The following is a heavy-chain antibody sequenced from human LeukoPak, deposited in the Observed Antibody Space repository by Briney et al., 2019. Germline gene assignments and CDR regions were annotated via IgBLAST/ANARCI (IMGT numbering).Heavy chain of an antibody. CDR1: GFTFSSYS. CDR3: ARDLGESTSVAFDI. V-gene: IGHV3-21*04. J-gene: IGHJ3*02. CDR2: ISSSSSYI. Sequence: PGGSLRLSCAASGFTFSSYSMNWVCQAPGEGLEWVSSISSSSSYIYYADSVKGRFTISGDNAKNSLYLQMNSLRAEGTALYHCARDLGESTSVAFDIWGQGTMVTVSS.